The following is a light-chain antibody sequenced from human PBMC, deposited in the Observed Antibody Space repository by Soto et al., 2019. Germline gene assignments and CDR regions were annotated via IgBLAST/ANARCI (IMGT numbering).Light chain of an antibody. CDR2: EVS. CDR3: GSYTTSVV. J-gene: IGLJ2*01. CDR1: TSDVGGSNY. Sequence: QSALTQPASVSGSPGQSITISCTGTTSDVGGSNYVSWYQHHPGKAPKLMIYEVSNRPSGVSNRFSGSKSGNTASLTISGLQAEDEADYFCGSYTTSVVFGGGTKLTV. V-gene: IGLV2-14*01.